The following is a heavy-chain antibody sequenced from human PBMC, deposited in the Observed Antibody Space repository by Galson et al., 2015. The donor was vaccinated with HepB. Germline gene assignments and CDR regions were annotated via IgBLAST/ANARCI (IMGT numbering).Heavy chain of an antibody. D-gene: IGHD2-15*01. CDR1: GFTFSSYS. CDR2: ISSSNYYI. CDR3: ARAADSDKAFDI. J-gene: IGHJ3*02. Sequence: SLRLSCAASGFTFSSYSMNWVRQAPGKGLEWVSSISSSNYYIYYADSVKGRFTISRDNAKNSLYLQMNSLRAEDTAVYYCARAADSDKAFDIWGRGTMVTVSS. V-gene: IGHV3-21*01.